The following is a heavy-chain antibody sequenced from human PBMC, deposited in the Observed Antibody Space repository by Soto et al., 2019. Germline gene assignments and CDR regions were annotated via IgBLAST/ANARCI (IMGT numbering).Heavy chain of an antibody. J-gene: IGHJ4*02. D-gene: IGHD3-3*01. V-gene: IGHV4-4*07. CDR3: ARGGQDFWSGPLDY. CDR2: IDTSGST. Sequence: XETLSLTCTAAGCSISNYYCNWIRQPAGKGLEWIGRIDTSGSTNYNPSLKSRVTMSVDTSKQEFSLKLSSVTAADTALYYCARGGQDFWSGPLDYWGRGALVTVSS. CDR1: GCSISNYY.